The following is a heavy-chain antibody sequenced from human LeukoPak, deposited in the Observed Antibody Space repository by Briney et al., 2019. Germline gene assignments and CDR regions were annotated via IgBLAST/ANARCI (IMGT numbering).Heavy chain of an antibody. V-gene: IGHV3-21*04. D-gene: IGHD2-2*01. CDR2: ISSSSTYI. CDR3: AKRSRSLFFDY. Sequence: GGSLRLSCAGSGFTFRAYSMNWVRQAPGKGLEWVSSISSSSTYIYYTDSVKGRFTISRDNAKNSLFLQMNSLRTEDTAVYFCAKRSRSLFFDYWGQGTLVTVSS. J-gene: IGHJ4*02. CDR1: GFTFRAYS.